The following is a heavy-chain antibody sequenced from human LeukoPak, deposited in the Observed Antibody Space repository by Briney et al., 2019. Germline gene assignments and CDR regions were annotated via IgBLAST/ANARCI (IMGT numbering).Heavy chain of an antibody. V-gene: IGHV3-11*04. D-gene: IGHD2-2*01. Sequence: GGSLRLSCATSGFSFSDYYMSWIRQAPGKGLECVSFISASGTSISYADSVKGRFTISRDNAKNSLYLQMNSLRPEDTAVYYCARRCTRASCYSFDYWGQGTLVTISS. CDR3: ARRCTRASCYSFDY. CDR2: ISASGTSI. J-gene: IGHJ4*02. CDR1: GFSFSDYY.